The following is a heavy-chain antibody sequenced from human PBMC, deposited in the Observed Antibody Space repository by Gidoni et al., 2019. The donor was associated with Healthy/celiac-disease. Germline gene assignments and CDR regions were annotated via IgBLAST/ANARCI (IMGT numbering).Heavy chain of an antibody. CDR2: LNPNRGGP. D-gene: IGHD4-17*01. J-gene: IGHJ4*02. CDR3: ASDYGDYEVGY. CDR1: GYTFTGYY. V-gene: IGHV1-2*02. Sequence: QVQLVQSGAGVQKRGASVKVSCKAYGYTFTGYYMHWVRQAPGQGLECMGWLNPNRGGPNYAQKFPGRVPMSRDPSTSTAYMELSRLRSDDMAAYYCASDYGDYEVGYWGQGTMVTVSS.